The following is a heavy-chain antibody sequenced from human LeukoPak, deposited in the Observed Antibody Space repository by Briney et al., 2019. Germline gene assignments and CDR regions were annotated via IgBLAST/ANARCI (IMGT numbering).Heavy chain of an antibody. V-gene: IGHV3-30*03. J-gene: IGHJ4*02. Sequence: GGSLRLSCAASGFTFSSYGMHWVRQAPGKGLEWVAVISYDGSNKYYADSVKGRFTISRDNAKNSLYLQMNNLRAEDTAVYYCARDRMWFGESFDYWGQGALVTVSS. CDR1: GFTFSSYG. CDR2: ISYDGSNK. D-gene: IGHD3-10*01. CDR3: ARDRMWFGESFDY.